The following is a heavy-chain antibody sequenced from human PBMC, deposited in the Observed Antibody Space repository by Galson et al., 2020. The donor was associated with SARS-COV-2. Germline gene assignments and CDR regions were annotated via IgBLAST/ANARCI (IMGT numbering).Heavy chain of an antibody. CDR2: IYYDGITK. J-gene: IGHJ4*02. CDR1: GFTFSSYG. CDR3: ARGRYFGAGSYGDS. V-gene: IGHV3-33*01. D-gene: IGHD3-10*01. Sequence: GESLKISCAASGFTFSSYGMHWVRQAPGKGLEWVPLIYYDGITKYYADSVKGRFTISRDNSNNTLYLQMNSLRVEDTAVYYCARGRYFGAGSYGDSWGQGTLVTVSS.